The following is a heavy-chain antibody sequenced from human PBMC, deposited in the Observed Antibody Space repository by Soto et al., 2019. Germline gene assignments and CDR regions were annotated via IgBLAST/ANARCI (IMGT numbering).Heavy chain of an antibody. D-gene: IGHD3-22*01. CDR1: GYTFTGYY. V-gene: IGHV1-2*04. CDR2: INPNSGGT. J-gene: IGHJ6*02. CDR3: ARDSHTDRSSYYYGMDV. Sequence: GASVKVSCKASGYTFTGYYMHWVRQAPGQGLEWMGWINPNSGGTNYAQKFQGWVTMTRDTSISTAYMELSRLRSDDTAVYYCARDSHTDRSSYYYGMDVWGQGTTVTVS.